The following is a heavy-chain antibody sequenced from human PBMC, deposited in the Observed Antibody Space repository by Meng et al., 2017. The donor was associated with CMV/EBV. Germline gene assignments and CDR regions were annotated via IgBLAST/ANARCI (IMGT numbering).Heavy chain of an antibody. J-gene: IGHJ4*02. V-gene: IGHV4-39*07. CDR1: GGSISSSSYY. D-gene: IGHD6-19*01. CDR2: IYYSGST. Sequence: GSLRLSCTVSGGSISSSSYYWGWIRQPPGKGLEWIGSIYYSGSTYYSPSLKSRVTISVDTSKNQFSLKLSSVTAADTAVYYCARAVGGSGWYYFDYWGQGTLVTVSS. CDR3: ARAVGGSGWYYFDY.